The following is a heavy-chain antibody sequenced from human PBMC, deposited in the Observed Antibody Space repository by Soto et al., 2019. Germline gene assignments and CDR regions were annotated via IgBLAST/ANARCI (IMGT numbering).Heavy chain of an antibody. J-gene: IGHJ4*02. CDR3: AKDKEIQQWLVRYFDF. CDR2: VSGTSGST. D-gene: IGHD6-19*01. Sequence: PGGSLRFSCAASGFTFSRYAMNWVRQAPGKGLEWVSTVSGTSGSTYYADSVKGRFTVSRDNSKNTLYLQMNSLRVEDTAVYYCAKDKEIQQWLVRYFDFWGQGTLVTVSS. V-gene: IGHV3-23*01. CDR1: GFTFSRYA.